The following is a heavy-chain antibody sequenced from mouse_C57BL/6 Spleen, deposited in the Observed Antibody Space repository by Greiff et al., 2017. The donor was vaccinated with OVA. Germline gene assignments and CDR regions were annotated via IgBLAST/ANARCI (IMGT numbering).Heavy chain of an antibody. CDR3: ARRDYAMDD. CDR2: IDPSDSYT. CDR1: GYTFTSYW. V-gene: IGHV1-59*01. J-gene: IGHJ4*01. Sequence: QVQLQQPGAELVRPGTSVKLSCKASGYTFTSYWMHWVKQRPGQGLEWIGVIDPSDSYTNYNQKFKGKATLTVDTSSSTAYMQLSILTSEDSAVYYCARRDYAMDDWGQGASVTVAS.